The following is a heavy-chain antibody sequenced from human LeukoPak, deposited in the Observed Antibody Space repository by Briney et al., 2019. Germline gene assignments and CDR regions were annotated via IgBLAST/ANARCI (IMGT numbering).Heavy chain of an antibody. J-gene: IGHJ5*02. Sequence: SVKVSCKASGFTFTSSAMQWVRQARGQRLEWIGWIVVGSGNTNYAQKFQERVTITRDMSTSTAYMELSSLRSEDMAVYYCARDYGDYSWFDPWGQGTLVTVSS. CDR3: ARDYGDYSWFDP. D-gene: IGHD4-17*01. V-gene: IGHV1-58*02. CDR1: GFTFTSSA. CDR2: IVVGSGNT.